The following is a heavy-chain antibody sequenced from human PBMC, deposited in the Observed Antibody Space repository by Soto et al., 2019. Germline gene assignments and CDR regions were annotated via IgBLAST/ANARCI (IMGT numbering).Heavy chain of an antibody. CDR2: IWYDGSNK. CDR1: GFTFSSYG. J-gene: IGHJ6*02. V-gene: IGHV3-33*01. Sequence: GGSLRLSCAASGFTFSSYGMHWVRQAPGKGLEWVAVIWYDGSNKYYADSVKGRFTISRDNSKNTLYLQMNSLRAEDTAVYYCARDPYSGYDKYYYGMDVWGQGTTVTV. D-gene: IGHD5-12*01. CDR3: ARDPYSGYDKYYYGMDV.